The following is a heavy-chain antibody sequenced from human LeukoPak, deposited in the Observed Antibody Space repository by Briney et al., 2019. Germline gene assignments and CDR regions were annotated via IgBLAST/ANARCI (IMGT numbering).Heavy chain of an antibody. J-gene: IGHJ3*02. V-gene: IGHV3-30*02. CDR2: IRYDGSNK. CDR1: GFTFSSYG. CDR3: AGAKLLNSSGWYWGAFDI. D-gene: IGHD6-19*01. Sequence: GGSLRLTCAASGFTFSSYGMHWVRQAPGKGLEWVAFIRYDGSNKYYADSVKGRFIISRDNSKNTLYLQMNSLRAEDTAVYYCAGAKLLNSSGWYWGAFDIWGQGTMVTVSS.